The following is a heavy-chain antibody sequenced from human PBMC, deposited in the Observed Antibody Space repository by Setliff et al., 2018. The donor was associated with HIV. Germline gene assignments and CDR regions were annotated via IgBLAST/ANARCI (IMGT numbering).Heavy chain of an antibody. CDR2: INPSDGTT. J-gene: IGHJ4*02. CDR3: VKESHTEVTDTRVANYFDY. D-gene: IGHD4-4*01. CDR1: GYTFTSCF. Sequence: ASVKVSCKASGYTFTSCFMHWVRQAPGQGLEYMGIINPSDGTTDYTQKFQDRVTMTSDTSTSTVYMELRSLRSEDTAIYYCVKESHTEVTDTRVANYFDYWGQGTLVTVSS. V-gene: IGHV1-46*01.